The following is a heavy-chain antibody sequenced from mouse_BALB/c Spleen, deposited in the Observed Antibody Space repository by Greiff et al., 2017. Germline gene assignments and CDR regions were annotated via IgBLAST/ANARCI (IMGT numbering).Heavy chain of an antibody. CDR2: IRSKSNNYAT. V-gene: IGHV10-1*02. CDR3: VRDYGNFFWFAY. CDR1: GFTFNTYA. J-gene: IGHJ3*01. D-gene: IGHD2-1*01. Sequence: EVHLVESGGGLVQPKGSLKLSCAASGFTFNTYAMNWVRQAPGKGLEWVARIRSKSNNYATYYADSVKDRFTISRDDSQSMLYLQMNNLKTEDTAMYYCVRDYGNFFWFAYWGQGTLVTVSA.